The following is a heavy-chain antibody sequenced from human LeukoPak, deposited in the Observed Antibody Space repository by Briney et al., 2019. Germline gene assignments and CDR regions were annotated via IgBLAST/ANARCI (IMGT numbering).Heavy chain of an antibody. D-gene: IGHD3-10*01. V-gene: IGHV3-30*02. J-gene: IGHJ4*02. CDR1: GFTFSSYG. CDR3: AKSGHYASAGYYFDY. CDR2: IRYDGSNK. Sequence: GGSLRLSCAASGFTFSSYGMHWVRQAPGKGLEWVAFIRYDGSNKYYADSVKGRFTISRDNSKNTLYLQMNSLRAEDTAVYYCAKSGHYASAGYYFDYWGQGTLVTVSS.